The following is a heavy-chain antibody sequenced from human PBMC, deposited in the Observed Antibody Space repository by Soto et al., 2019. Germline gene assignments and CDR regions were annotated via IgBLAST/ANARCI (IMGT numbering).Heavy chain of an antibody. CDR3: AREEKEQQLALYYFDY. D-gene: IGHD6-13*01. J-gene: IGHJ4*02. CDR1: GFTFSSYW. CDR2: IKQDGSEK. V-gene: IGHV3-7*01. Sequence: GGSLRLSCAASGFTFSSYWMSWVRQAPGKGLEWVANIKQDGSEKYYVDSVKGRFTISRDNAKNSLYLQMNSLRAEDTAVYYCAREEKEQQLALYYFDYWGQGTLVTVSS.